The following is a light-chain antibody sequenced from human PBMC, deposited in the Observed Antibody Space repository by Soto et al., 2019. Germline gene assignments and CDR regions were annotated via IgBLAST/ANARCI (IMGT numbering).Light chain of an antibody. Sequence: QSALTQPASVSGSPGQSITISCTGTSSDVGAYNYVSWYQQHPGEAPKLMIYDVNNRPSGVSNRFSGSKSGNTASLTISGLQAEDEADYYCSSYTSSKTLVFGGGTKVTVL. CDR2: DVN. J-gene: IGLJ2*01. CDR1: SSDVGAYNY. CDR3: SSYTSSKTLV. V-gene: IGLV2-14*03.